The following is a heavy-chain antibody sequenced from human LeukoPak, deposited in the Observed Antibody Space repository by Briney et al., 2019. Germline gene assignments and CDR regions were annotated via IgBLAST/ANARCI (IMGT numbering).Heavy chain of an antibody. CDR2: ISYDGSNK. J-gene: IGHJ4*02. V-gene: IGHV3-30*04. D-gene: IGHD3-22*01. CDR1: GFTFSSYA. CDR3: AKDPTHFRVWDDYDSNVLNC. Sequence: TGGSLRLSCAASGFTFSSYAMHWVRQAPGKGLEWVAVISYDGSNKYYADSVKGRFTISRDNSKNTLNLQMNSLRAEDTAVYYCAKDPTHFRVWDDYDSNVLNCWGQGTLVTVSS.